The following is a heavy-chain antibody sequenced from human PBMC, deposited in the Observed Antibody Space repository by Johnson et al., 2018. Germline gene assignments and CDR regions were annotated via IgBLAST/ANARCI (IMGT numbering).Heavy chain of an antibody. CDR3: AKGPYDEQWLVRGACDI. D-gene: IGHD6-19*01. V-gene: IGHV3-30*18. Sequence: VQLVESGGGVVQPGRSLRLSCAASGFTFSSYGMHWVRQAPGKGLEWVAVISYDGSNKYYADSVKGRFTISRDNSKNTLYLQMNSLRAEDTAVYYSAKGPYDEQWLVRGACDIWGQGTMVTVSS. J-gene: IGHJ3*02. CDR1: GFTFSSYG. CDR2: ISYDGSNK.